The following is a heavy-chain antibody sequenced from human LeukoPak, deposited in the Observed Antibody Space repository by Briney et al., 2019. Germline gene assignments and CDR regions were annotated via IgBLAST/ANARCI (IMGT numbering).Heavy chain of an antibody. D-gene: IGHD3-22*01. CDR2: IRSKANSYAT. V-gene: IGHV3-73*01. Sequence: GGSLRLSCAASGFTFSGSAMHWVRQASGKGLEWVGRIRSKANSYATAYAASVKGRFTISRDDSKNTAYLQMNSLKTEDTAVYYCTRWDYYDSSGYYPAGWYYYMDVWGKGTTVTVSS. J-gene: IGHJ6*03. CDR1: GFTFSGSA. CDR3: TRWDYYDSSGYYPAGWYYYMDV.